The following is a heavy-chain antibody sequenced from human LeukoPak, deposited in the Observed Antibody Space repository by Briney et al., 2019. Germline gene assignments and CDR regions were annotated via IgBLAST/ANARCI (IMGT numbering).Heavy chain of an antibody. J-gene: IGHJ4*02. CDR3: AREVGYCSGGSCYSYFDY. Sequence: SETLSLTCAVYGGSLSGYYWSWIRHPPGRGLEWIGEINHSGSTNYNPSLKSRVTISVDTSKNQFSLKLSSVTAAETAVYYCAREVGYCSGGSCYSYFDYWGQGTLVTVSS. CDR1: GGSLSGYY. CDR2: INHSGST. V-gene: IGHV4-34*01. D-gene: IGHD2-15*01.